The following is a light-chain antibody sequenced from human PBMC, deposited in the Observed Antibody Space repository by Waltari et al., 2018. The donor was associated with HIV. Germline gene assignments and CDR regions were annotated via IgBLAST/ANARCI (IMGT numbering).Light chain of an antibody. CDR3: ASWDDSLNGPV. CDR1: TSNIGRNT. Sequence: QSVLTQPPSASGTPEQSVTIPCSGTTSNIGRNTVTWFQQFPGTAPKVLIYGKHQRPSGVPDRFSGSKSGTSASLAISGLQSEDEADYYCASWDDSLNGPVFGGGTKLTVV. J-gene: IGLJ2*01. V-gene: IGLV1-44*01. CDR2: GKH.